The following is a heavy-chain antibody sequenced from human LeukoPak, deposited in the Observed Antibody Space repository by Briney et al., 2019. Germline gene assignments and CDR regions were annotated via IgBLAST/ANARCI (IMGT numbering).Heavy chain of an antibody. CDR3: AKERGINWYFDL. D-gene: IGHD6-13*01. Sequence: SETLSLTCAVYGGSFSDFYWTWIRQPPGKGLEWIGEINHSGSTNYNPSLKSRLTISVDTSKKQFSLRLSSVTAADTAVYYCAKERGINWYFDLWGRGTLVTVSS. CDR1: GGSFSDFY. J-gene: IGHJ2*01. CDR2: INHSGST. V-gene: IGHV4-34*01.